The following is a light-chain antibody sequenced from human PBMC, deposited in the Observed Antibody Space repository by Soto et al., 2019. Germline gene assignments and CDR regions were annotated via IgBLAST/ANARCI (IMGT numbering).Light chain of an antibody. CDR1: QSISSW. J-gene: IGKJ1*01. V-gene: IGKV1-5*01. CDR3: QQYNSWWT. CDR2: DAS. Sequence: DIQMTQSPSTLSASVGDRVTITCRASQSISSWLAWYQQKPGKASKLLIYDASSFESGVPSRFSGSGSGTEFTLTISSLQPDDFATYYCQQYNSWWTFGQGTKVEIK.